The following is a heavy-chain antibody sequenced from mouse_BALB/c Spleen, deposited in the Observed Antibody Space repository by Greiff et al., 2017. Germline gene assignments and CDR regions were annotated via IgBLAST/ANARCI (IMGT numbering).Heavy chain of an antibody. CDR1: GFNIKDYY. CDR2: IDPENGDT. V-gene: IGHV14-4*02. Sequence: VQLKQSGAELVRSGASVKLSCTASGFNIKDYYMHWVKQRPEQGLEWIGWIDPENGDTEYAPKFQGKATMTADTSSNTAYLQLSSLTSEDTAVYYCNTMITTTGFDYWGKGTLVTVSA. J-gene: IGHJ3*01. CDR3: NTMITTTGFDY. D-gene: IGHD2-4*01.